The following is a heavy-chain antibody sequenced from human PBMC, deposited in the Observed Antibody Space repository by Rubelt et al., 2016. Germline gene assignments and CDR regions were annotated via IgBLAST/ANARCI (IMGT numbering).Heavy chain of an antibody. V-gene: IGHV3-48*04. CDR3: AREYSYAWGDGMDV. J-gene: IGHJ6*02. Sequence: VQLVESGGGVVQPGRSLRLSCAASGLDFSTYSMTWVRQAPGKGLEWLAYITSSTSTIYYADSVRGRFTISRDNAQNSVFLKMNSPRVEDTAVYYCAREYSYAWGDGMDVWGQGTTVTVSS. CDR2: ITSSTSTI. D-gene: IGHD3-16*01. CDR1: GLDFSTYS.